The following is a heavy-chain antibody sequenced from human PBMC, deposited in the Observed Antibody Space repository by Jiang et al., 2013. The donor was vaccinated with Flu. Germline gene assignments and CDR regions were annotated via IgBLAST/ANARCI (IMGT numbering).Heavy chain of an antibody. D-gene: IGHD6-13*01. CDR2: IYYSGST. CDR3: ARRPAAGILAGPKPNNWFDP. Sequence: LLKPSETLSLTCTVSGGSISSSSYYWGWIRQPPGKGLEWIGSIYYSGSTYYNPSLKSRVTISVDTSKNQFSLKLSSVTAADTAVYYCARRPAAGILAGPKPNNWFDPWGQGTLVTVSS. CDR1: GGSISSSSYY. J-gene: IGHJ5*02. V-gene: IGHV4-39*01.